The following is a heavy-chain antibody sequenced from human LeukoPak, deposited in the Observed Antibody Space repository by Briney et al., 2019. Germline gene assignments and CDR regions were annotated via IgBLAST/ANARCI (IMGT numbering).Heavy chain of an antibody. D-gene: IGHD3-10*01. CDR3: ARRGAFGYYFDY. V-gene: IGHV4-59*01. CDR1: GGSISSYY. CDR2: IYYSGST. Sequence: PSETLSLTCTVSGGSISSYYWSWIRQPPGKGLEWIGYIYYSGSTNYNPSLKSRVTISVDTSKNQFSLKLSSVTAADTAVYYCARRGAFGYYFDYWGQGTLVTVSS. J-gene: IGHJ4*02.